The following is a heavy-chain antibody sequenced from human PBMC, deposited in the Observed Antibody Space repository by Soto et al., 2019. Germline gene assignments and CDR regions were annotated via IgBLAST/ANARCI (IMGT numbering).Heavy chain of an antibody. CDR3: VNGDFEGFDY. J-gene: IGHJ4*02. CDR2: ITDNGGTT. Sequence: GGSLRLSCTASGFPFSRYAMHWVRQAPGKGLEYVSTITDNGGTTYYAYSVKGRFIVSRDNSKNTLYLQMSSLRPEDTANYTCVNGDFEGFDYWGQGTLVTVSS. CDR1: GFPFSRYA. V-gene: IGHV3-64D*06. D-gene: IGHD3-3*01.